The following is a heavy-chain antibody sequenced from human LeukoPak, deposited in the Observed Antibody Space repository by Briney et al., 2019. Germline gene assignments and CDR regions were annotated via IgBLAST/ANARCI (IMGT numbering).Heavy chain of an antibody. CDR1: GFTFSNYW. V-gene: IGHV3-7*04. D-gene: IGHD2-15*01. J-gene: IGHJ4*02. CDR3: ARDRRCSGGSCYYFDC. Sequence: GGSLRLSCAASGFTFSNYWMTWVRQAPGKGLEWVANIKQDGSEKYYVDSVLGRFTLSRDNAKNSLYLQVNSLRAEDTAVYYCARDRRCSGGSCYYFDCWGQGTLVIVSS. CDR2: IKQDGSEK.